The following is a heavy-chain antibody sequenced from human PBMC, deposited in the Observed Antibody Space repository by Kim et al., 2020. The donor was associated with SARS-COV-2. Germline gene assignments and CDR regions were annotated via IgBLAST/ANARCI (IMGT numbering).Heavy chain of an antibody. Sequence: GGSLRLSCAASGFTFITYEMNWVRQAPGKGLEWVSYISSSGDDIYYADSVKGRFTISRDNANNSLYLQMNSLRAGDTALYYCARDLLPTGEGEYWGQGTLVTVSS. CDR1: GFTFITYE. V-gene: IGHV3-48*03. CDR2: ISSSGDDI. CDR3: ARDLLPTGEGEY. D-gene: IGHD3-16*01. J-gene: IGHJ4*02.